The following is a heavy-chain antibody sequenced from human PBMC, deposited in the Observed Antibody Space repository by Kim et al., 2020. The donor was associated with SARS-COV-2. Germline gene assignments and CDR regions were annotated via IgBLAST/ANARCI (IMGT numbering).Heavy chain of an antibody. CDR1: GFIFSDCA. D-gene: IGHD3-22*01. Sequence: GGSLRLSCAASGFIFSDCAMGWVRQPPGKGLEWVSTLSSSGATTYYGDSVKGRFTISRDNSKNTLFLHMHSLSAEDTAIYYCVSPCPTDYYDHTLAFDLWGPGTLVAVSS. CDR2: LSSSGATT. V-gene: IGHV3-23*01. CDR3: VSPCPTDYYDHTLAFDL. J-gene: IGHJ3*01.